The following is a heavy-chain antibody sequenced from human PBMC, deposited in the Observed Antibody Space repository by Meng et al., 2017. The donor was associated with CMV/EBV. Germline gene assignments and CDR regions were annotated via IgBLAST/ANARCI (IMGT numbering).Heavy chain of an antibody. CDR2: IIPILGIA. Sequence: SVKVSCKASGGTFSSYTISWVRQAPGQGLEWMGRIIPILGIANYAQKFQGRVTITADKSTSTAYMELSSLRSEDTAVYYCARDKDSSSSYDDGMDVWGQGTTVIVSS. CDR1: GGTFSSYT. D-gene: IGHD6-6*01. J-gene: IGHJ6*02. CDR3: ARDKDSSSSYDDGMDV. V-gene: IGHV1-69*04.